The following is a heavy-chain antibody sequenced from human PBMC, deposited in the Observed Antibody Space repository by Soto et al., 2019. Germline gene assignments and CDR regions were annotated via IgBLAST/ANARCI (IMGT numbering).Heavy chain of an antibody. Sequence: QVQLQRWGAGLLRPSETLSLTCAVSGGSFRGYYWTWLRQSPGRGLEWIGEINHSGSTNSNPSLKSRLTISVDPSKTQFSMNLTSVTAADAAVYYCARGRGFMSRNALDLWGQGTRVIVSS. J-gene: IGHJ3*01. CDR3: ARGRGFMSRNALDL. V-gene: IGHV4-34*01. CDR1: GGSFRGYY. CDR2: INHSGST.